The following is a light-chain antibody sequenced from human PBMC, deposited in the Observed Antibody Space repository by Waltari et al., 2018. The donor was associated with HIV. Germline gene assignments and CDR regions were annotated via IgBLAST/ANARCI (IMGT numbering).Light chain of an antibody. CDR1: SSDVGGYNY. V-gene: IGLV2-14*03. Sequence: QSALTQPASVSGSPGQSITISCTGTSSDVGGYNYVSWYQRQPGKAPKLMLYDVNNRPSGVSNRFSGSKSCNTASLTISGLQAEDEADYYCSSYTSSSTRVFGGGTKVTVL. CDR3: SSYTSSSTRV. J-gene: IGLJ3*02. CDR2: DVN.